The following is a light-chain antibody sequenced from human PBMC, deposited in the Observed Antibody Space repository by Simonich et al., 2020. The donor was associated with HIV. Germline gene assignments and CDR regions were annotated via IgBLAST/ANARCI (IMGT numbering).Light chain of an antibody. CDR3: QQSYSTPPT. Sequence: DIQMTQSTSSLSESVGDRVTITCRASQSISSYLNWYQQKPGKAPKLLIYAASSLQSVVPSRFSGSGSGTDFTLTISSLQPEDFATYYCQQSYSTPPTFGQGTKVEIK. CDR1: QSISSY. CDR2: AAS. J-gene: IGKJ1*01. V-gene: IGKV1-39*01.